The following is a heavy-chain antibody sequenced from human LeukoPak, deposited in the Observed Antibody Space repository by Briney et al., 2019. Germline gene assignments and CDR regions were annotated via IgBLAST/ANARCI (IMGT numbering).Heavy chain of an antibody. Sequence: SETLSLTCTVSGGSISSYYWSWIRQPPGKGLEWIGYIYYSGSTNYNPSLKSRVTISVDASKNQFSLKLSSVTAADTAVYYCARVQLWTGVDYWGQGILVTVSS. D-gene: IGHD5-18*01. CDR3: ARVQLWTGVDY. CDR2: IYYSGST. CDR1: GGSISSYY. V-gene: IGHV4-59*01. J-gene: IGHJ4*02.